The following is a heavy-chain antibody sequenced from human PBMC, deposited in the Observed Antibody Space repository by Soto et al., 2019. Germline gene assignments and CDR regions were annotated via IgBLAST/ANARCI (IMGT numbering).Heavy chain of an antibody. J-gene: IGHJ4*02. D-gene: IGHD2-2*01. V-gene: IGHV1-18*01. Sequence: QVQLVQSGAEVKEPGASVKVSCKASGYIFTNYGISWVRQAPGQGLEWMGWIHTKNGNTKDARKFQGRVTMTTDTSTSTAYMELRSLRSDDTAVYYCAKEYCDSSRCYLPDYWGQGALVTVSS. CDR1: GYIFTNYG. CDR2: IHTKNGNT. CDR3: AKEYCDSSRCYLPDY.